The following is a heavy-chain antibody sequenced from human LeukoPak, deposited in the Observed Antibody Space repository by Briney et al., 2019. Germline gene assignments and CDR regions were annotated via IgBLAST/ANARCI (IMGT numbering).Heavy chain of an antibody. D-gene: IGHD2-15*01. J-gene: IGHJ4*02. CDR2: IIPIFGTA. CDR3: ARGPGGCSGGSCYHDY. Sequence: SVKVSCKASGGTFSSYAISWVRQAPGQGLEWMGGIIPIFGTANYAQKFQGRVTITTDESTSTAYMELRSLGSDDTAVYYCARGPGGCSGGSCYHDYWGQGNVVIVSS. V-gene: IGHV1-69*05. CDR1: GGTFSSYA.